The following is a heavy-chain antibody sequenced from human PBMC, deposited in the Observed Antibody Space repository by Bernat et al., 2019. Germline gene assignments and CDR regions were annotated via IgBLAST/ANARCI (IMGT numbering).Heavy chain of an antibody. CDR2: ISWNSGSI. D-gene: IGHD3-22*01. J-gene: IGHJ4*02. CDR3: AKAKWVEGYDRAFDY. V-gene: IGHV3-9*01. Sequence: EVQLVESGGGLVQPGRSLRLSCAASGFTFDDYAMHWVRQAPGKGLEWVSGISWNSGSIGYADSVKGRFTISRDNAKNSLYLQMNSLRAEDTALYYCAKAKWVEGYDRAFDYWGQGTLVTVSS. CDR1: GFTFDDYA.